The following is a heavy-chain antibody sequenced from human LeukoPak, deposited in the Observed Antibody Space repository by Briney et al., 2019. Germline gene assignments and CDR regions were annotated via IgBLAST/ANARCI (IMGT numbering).Heavy chain of an antibody. CDR1: GFTFSSYG. CDR3: AKDSPYYDSLTTGDFDY. J-gene: IGHJ4*02. Sequence: PGRSLRLSCAASGFTFSSYGMHWVRQAPGKGLEWVAVISYDGSNKYYADSVKGRFTISRDNSKNTLYLQMNSLRAEDTAVYYCAKDSPYYDSLTTGDFDYWGQGTPVTVSS. CDR2: ISYDGSNK. V-gene: IGHV3-30*18. D-gene: IGHD3-9*01.